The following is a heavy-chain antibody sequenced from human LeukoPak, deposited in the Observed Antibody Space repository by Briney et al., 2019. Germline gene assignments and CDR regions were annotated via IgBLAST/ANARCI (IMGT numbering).Heavy chain of an antibody. D-gene: IGHD6-19*01. CDR1: GGSFSDYY. J-gene: IGHJ3*02. Sequence: LETLSLTCAVYGGSFSDYYWSWIRQSPGKGLEWIGEINHSGSTNYNPSLKSRVTISVDTSKNQFSLKLSSVTAADTAVYYCASTEAVAGTVDAFDIWGQGTMVTVSS. V-gene: IGHV4-34*01. CDR3: ASTEAVAGTVDAFDI. CDR2: INHSGST.